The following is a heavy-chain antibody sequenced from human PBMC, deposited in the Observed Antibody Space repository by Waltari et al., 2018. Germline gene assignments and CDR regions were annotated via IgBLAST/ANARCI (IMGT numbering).Heavy chain of an antibody. Sequence: VQLMESGGGLVKPGGSLRLSCAASGFSFSSYNIHWVRQAPGKGLEWGSSITSSGRIFYAASVRGRFTISRDNTKSSLYLQMNYLRVEDTAVYYCARDRSSDDAFDIWGQGTVVTV. CDR1: GFSFSSYN. CDR3: ARDRSSDDAFDI. CDR2: ITSSGRI. J-gene: IGHJ3*02. V-gene: IGHV3-21*01.